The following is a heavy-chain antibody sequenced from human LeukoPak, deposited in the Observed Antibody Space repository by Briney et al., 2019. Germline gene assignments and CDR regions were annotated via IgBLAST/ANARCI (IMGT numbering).Heavy chain of an antibody. J-gene: IGHJ5*02. CDR2: VNPNSANT. V-gene: IGHV1-8*03. D-gene: IGHD3-22*01. Sequence: ASVKVSCKASGYTFTSYGISWVRQAPGQGLEWMGWVNPNSANTGYAQKFQGRVTITRDTSISTAYMELSSLRSEDTAMYYCARTSTMIVGGFDPWGQGTLVTVSS. CDR3: ARTSTMIVGGFDP. CDR1: GYTFTSYG.